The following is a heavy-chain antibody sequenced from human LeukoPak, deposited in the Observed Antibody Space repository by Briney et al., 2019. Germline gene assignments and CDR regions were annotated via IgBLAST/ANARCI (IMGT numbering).Heavy chain of an antibody. CDR1: GGAIRTYY. V-gene: IGHV4-59*01. CDR3: ARGQRSYFRAVDD. CDR2: IYYSGNT. D-gene: IGHD1-26*01. Sequence: SETLSLTCTVSGGAIRTYYWSWIRQPPGKGLEWIGYIYYSGNTNYNPSLKSRVTMSVDTSKNQFSLKLSSLTAADTAVYYCARGQRSYFRAVDDWGQGTLVTVSS. J-gene: IGHJ4*02.